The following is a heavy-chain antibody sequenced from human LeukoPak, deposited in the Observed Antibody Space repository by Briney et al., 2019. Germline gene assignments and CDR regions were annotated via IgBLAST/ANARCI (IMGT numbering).Heavy chain of an antibody. D-gene: IGHD3-10*01. CDR1: GGTFSSYA. CDR2: IIPIFGTA. J-gene: IGHJ4*02. CDR3: ASQGSAMVRGVNDY. Sequence: ASATVSCKASGGTFSSYAISWVRQAPGQGLEWMGGIIPIFGTANYAQKFQGRVTITADESTSTAYMELSNLRSEDTAVYYCASQGSAMVRGVNDYWGQGTLVTVSS. V-gene: IGHV1-69*13.